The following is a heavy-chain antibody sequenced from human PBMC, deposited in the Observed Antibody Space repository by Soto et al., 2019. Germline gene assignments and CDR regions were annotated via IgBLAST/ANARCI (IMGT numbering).Heavy chain of an antibody. D-gene: IGHD3-16*01. V-gene: IGHV3-23*01. J-gene: IGHJ4*02. CDR2: VSDSGGSR. CDR3: ARDLLVRTVWGIFDY. CDR1: GFTFSSYA. Sequence: PGGSLRLSCAASGFTFSSYAMSWVRQAPGKGLEWVSAVSDSGGSRYYADSVKGRFTISRDNSKSTLYLQMNSLRAEDTAVYYCARDLLVRTVWGIFDYWGQGTLVTVSS.